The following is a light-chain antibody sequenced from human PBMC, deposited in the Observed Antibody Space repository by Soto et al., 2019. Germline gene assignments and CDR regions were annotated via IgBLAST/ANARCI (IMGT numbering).Light chain of an antibody. CDR3: SSYTTGSTLYV. Sequence: QSVLTQPASVSGSPGQSITISCTGSSNDIGAYKYVSWYQQYPGEAPKLIIFEVSNRPSGVSNRFSGSKSGNTASLTIAGLQAEDEADYHCSSYTTGSTLYVFGGGTKVTVL. CDR1: SNDIGAYKY. CDR2: EVS. V-gene: IGLV2-14*01. J-gene: IGLJ1*01.